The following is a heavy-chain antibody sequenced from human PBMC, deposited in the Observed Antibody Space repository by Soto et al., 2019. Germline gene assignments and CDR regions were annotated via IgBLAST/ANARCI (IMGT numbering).Heavy chain of an antibody. CDR1: GFSFSDHY. Sequence: EVQLVESGGGLVQPGRSLRLSCAASGFSFSDHYMEWVRQAPGKGLEWVGRIRNKANSYTTQYAAAVRGRFTLSRDDSKNSLFLQMNSLKTEDTAIYYCASTIMYSAPHYFDYSGQGTLVTVSS. D-gene: IGHD1-26*01. CDR3: ASTIMYSAPHYFDY. J-gene: IGHJ4*02. CDR2: IRNKANSYTT. V-gene: IGHV3-72*01.